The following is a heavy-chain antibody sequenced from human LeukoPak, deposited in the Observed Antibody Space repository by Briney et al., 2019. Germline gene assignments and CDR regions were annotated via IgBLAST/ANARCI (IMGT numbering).Heavy chain of an antibody. CDR3: ARGHEQQLCWFDP. CDR2: IYYSGST. V-gene: IGHV4-59*01. CDR1: GGSISSYY. D-gene: IGHD6-13*01. Sequence: SEPLSLPCTVSGGSISSYYWSWIRQPPGKGLEWIGYIYYSGSTNYNPFLKSRVTISVDTSKNQFSLKLSSVTAADTAVYYCARGHEQQLCWFDPWGQGTLVTVSS. J-gene: IGHJ5*02.